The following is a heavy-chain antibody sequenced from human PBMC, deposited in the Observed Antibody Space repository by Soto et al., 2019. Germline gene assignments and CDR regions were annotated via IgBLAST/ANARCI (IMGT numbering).Heavy chain of an antibody. Sequence: SLRLSCGGSGFSFDDYTMHWVQQAPGKGPEWVASLSWNSGFSGYADSVKGRFTISRDNAQSSVHLQMNNLRTEDTALYYCAKGRGTIVVTDAYDIWGQGTMVTVSS. V-gene: IGHV3-9*01. D-gene: IGHD3-22*01. J-gene: IGHJ3*02. CDR1: GFSFDDYT. CDR2: LSWNSGFS. CDR3: AKGRGTIVVTDAYDI.